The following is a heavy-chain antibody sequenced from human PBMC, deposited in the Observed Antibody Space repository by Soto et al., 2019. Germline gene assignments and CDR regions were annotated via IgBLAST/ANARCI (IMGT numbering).Heavy chain of an antibody. J-gene: IGHJ4*02. CDR1: GYTFTSYD. CDR2: MNPNGGNT. CDR3: ASARRGGYCSGGSCYPRSGIDY. D-gene: IGHD2-15*01. V-gene: IGHV1-8*01. Sequence: ASVKVSCKASGYTFTSYDINWVRQATGQGLERKGWMNPNGGNTGYAQKIQGRVTMTRNTSISTAYMELSSLRSEDTAVYYCASARRGGYCSGGSCYPRSGIDYWGQGTLVTVSS.